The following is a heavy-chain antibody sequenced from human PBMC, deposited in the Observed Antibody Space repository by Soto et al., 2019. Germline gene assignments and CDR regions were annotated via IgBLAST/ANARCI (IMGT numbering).Heavy chain of an antibody. D-gene: IGHD1-26*01. CDR1: GGTFSSYA. CDR2: IIPIFGTA. Sequence: QVQLVQSGAEVKKPGSSVKVSCKASGGTFSSYAISWVRQAPGQGLEWMGGIIPIFGTANYAQKFQGRVTITVDESTSTAYMELSSLRSEDTAVYYCARLRHDSGIYLGLNGAFDIWGQGTMVTVSS. J-gene: IGHJ3*02. V-gene: IGHV1-69*01. CDR3: ARLRHDSGIYLGLNGAFDI.